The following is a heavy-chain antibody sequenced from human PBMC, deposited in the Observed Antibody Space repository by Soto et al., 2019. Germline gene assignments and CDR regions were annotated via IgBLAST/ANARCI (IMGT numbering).Heavy chain of an antibody. CDR2: INHSGST. D-gene: IGHD6-25*01. Sequence: QVQLQQWGAGLLKPSETLSLTCAVYGGSFSGYYWSWIRQPPGKGLEWIGEINHSGSTNDNPSLKSRVTISVETSKNQFSLKLSSVTAADTAVYYCARGRLLRRLDLWGRGTLVTVSS. J-gene: IGHJ2*01. CDR1: GGSFSGYY. V-gene: IGHV4-34*01. CDR3: ARGRLLRRLDL.